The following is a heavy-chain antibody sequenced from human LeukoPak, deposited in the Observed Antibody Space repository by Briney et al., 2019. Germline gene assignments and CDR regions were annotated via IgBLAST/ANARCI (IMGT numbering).Heavy chain of an antibody. CDR1: GGSFSGYY. V-gene: IGHV4-34*01. CDR3: ARIGGYPDH. Sequence: SETLSLTCAVYGGSFSGYYWGWIRQPPGKGLEWIGEINHSGSTNYNPSLKSRVTISEDTSKNQFSLKLSSVTAADTAVYYCARIGGYPDHWGQGTLVTVSS. CDR2: INHSGST. J-gene: IGHJ4*02. D-gene: IGHD6-25*01.